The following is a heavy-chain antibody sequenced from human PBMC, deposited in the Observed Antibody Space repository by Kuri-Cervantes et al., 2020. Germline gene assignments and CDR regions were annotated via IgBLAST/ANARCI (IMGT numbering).Heavy chain of an antibody. CDR1: GYSISSGYY. CDR3: ARGGHAILTGYSD. J-gene: IGHJ4*02. CDR2: IYQSGTT. V-gene: IGHV4-38-2*01. Sequence: SETLSLTCAVSGYSISSGYYWGWIRQPPGKGLEWIGSIYQSGTTYYNPSLKSRVTISVDKSKNQFSLKLSSVTAADTAVYYCARGGHAILTGYSDWGQGTLVTVSS. D-gene: IGHD3-9*01.